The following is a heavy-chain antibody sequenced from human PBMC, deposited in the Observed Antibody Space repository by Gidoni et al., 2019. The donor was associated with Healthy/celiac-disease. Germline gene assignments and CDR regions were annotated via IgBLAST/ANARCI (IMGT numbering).Heavy chain of an antibody. CDR3: ARGKWGTGVGYFDY. J-gene: IGHJ4*02. CDR2: INDSGST. CDR1: GWSFSGYY. Sequence: QVQLQQCGAGLLNPSATLSLTCAVYGWSFSGYYWSWIRQPPGKGLEWIGEINDSGSTNYNPSLKSRVTISVDTSKNQFSLKLSSVTAADTAVYYCARGKWGTGVGYFDYWGQGTLVTVSS. V-gene: IGHV4-34*01. D-gene: IGHD7-27*01.